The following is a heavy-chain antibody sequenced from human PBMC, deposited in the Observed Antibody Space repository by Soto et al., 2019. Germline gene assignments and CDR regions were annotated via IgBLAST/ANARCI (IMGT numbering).Heavy chain of an antibody. CDR2: IIPIFGTA. D-gene: IGHD4-17*01. CDR3: ASSPPPTVTMYSRFFDL. Sequence: SVKVSCKASGGTFSSYAISWVRQAPGQGLEWMGGIIPIFGTANYAQKFQGRITITADKSTNTAYMELRSLRSDDTAVYYCASSPPPTVTMYSRFFDLWGRGTLLTVS. V-gene: IGHV1-69*06. CDR1: GGTFSSYA. J-gene: IGHJ2*01.